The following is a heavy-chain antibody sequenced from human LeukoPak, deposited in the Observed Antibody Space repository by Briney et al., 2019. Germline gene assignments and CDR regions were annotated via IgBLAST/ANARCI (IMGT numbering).Heavy chain of an antibody. CDR2: IHYSGST. CDR3: ARHTAEKYNWFDR. V-gene: IGHV4-59*08. D-gene: IGHD5-24*01. J-gene: IGHJ5*02. CDR1: GGSISSYY. Sequence: PSETLSLTCTVFGGSISSYYWSWIRQPPGKGLEWIGYIHYSGSTNYNPSLKSRVTISVDTSKNQFSLKLSSVTAADTAVYYCARHTAEKYNWFDRWGQGTLVTVSS.